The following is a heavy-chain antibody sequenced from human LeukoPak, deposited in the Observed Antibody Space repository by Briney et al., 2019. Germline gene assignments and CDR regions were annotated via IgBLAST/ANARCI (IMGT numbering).Heavy chain of an antibody. CDR3: AREVPSSGGFDL. CDR2: IYYSGST. CDR1: GGSISSYY. D-gene: IGHD1-1*01. J-gene: IGHJ2*01. V-gene: IGHV4-59*01. Sequence: SETLSLTCTVSGGSISSYYWSWIRQPPGKGLEWIGYIYYSGSTNYNPSLKSRVTISVDTSKNQFSLKLSSVTAADTAVYYCAREVPSSGGFDLWGRGTLVTVSS.